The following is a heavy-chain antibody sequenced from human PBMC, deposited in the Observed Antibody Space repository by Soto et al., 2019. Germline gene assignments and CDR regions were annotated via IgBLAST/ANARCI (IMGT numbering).Heavy chain of an antibody. CDR1: GGSISSGGYY. J-gene: IGHJ5*02. CDR2: IYYSGST. CDR3: AREPTDYGSGSPGIWFDP. V-gene: IGHV4-31*03. Sequence: QVQLQESGPGLVKPSQTLSLTCTVSGGSISSGGYYWSWIRQHPGKGLEWIGYIYYSGSTYYNPSLKSRVTISVDTAKNQFSLKLSSVTAADTAVYYCAREPTDYGSGSPGIWFDPWGQGTLVTVSS. D-gene: IGHD3-10*01.